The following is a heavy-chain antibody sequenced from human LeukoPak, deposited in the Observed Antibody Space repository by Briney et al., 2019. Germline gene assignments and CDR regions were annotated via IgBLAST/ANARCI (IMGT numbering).Heavy chain of an antibody. Sequence: SETLSLTCTVSGGSISSGGYYWSWIRQHPGKGLEWIGYIYYSGSTYHNPSLKSRVTISVDTSKNQFSLKLSSVTAADTAVYYCARGRVYGSGSYYNDLGMDVWGQGTTVTVSS. CDR1: GGSISSGGYY. CDR3: ARGRVYGSGSYYNDLGMDV. V-gene: IGHV4-31*03. CDR2: IYYSGST. D-gene: IGHD3-10*01. J-gene: IGHJ6*02.